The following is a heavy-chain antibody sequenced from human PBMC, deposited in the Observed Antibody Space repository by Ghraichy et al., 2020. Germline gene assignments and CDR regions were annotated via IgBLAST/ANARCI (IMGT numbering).Heavy chain of an antibody. CDR3: ATVNTIFGVVVYFDY. Sequence: ASVKVSCKVSGYTLTELSMHWVRQAPGKGLEWMGGFDPEDGETVYAQKFQGRVTMTEDTSTDTAYMELSSLRSEDTAVYYCATVNTIFGVVVYFDYWGQGTLVTVSS. CDR2: FDPEDGET. V-gene: IGHV1-24*01. CDR1: GYTLTELS. J-gene: IGHJ4*02. D-gene: IGHD3-3*01.